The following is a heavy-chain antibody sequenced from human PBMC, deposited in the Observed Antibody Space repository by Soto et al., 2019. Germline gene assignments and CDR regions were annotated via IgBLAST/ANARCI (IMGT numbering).Heavy chain of an antibody. D-gene: IGHD1-1*01. J-gene: IGHJ4*02. CDR3: AREYNIKSYYFDY. CDR1: GGSTSSGDYY. Sequence: PSETLSLTCTVSGGSTSSGDYYWSWIRQPPGKGLEWIGYIYYSGSTYYNPSLKSRVTISVDTSKNQFSLKLSSVTAADTAVYYCAREYNIKSYYFDYWGQGTLVTVSS. V-gene: IGHV4-30-4*01. CDR2: IYYSGST.